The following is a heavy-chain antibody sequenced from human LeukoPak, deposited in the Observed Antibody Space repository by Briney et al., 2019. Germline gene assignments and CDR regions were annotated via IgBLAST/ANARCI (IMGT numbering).Heavy chain of an antibody. CDR2: IYPADSDT. D-gene: IGHD6-19*01. J-gene: IGHJ4*02. V-gene: IGHV5-51*01. CDR3: ARHMLGYSSGSVQGFDY. Sequence: GESLKISCKGSAYSFSSYWIGWVRQMPGKGLEWMGIIYPADSDTRYSPSFQGQVTISADKSISTAYLQWSSLKASDTAMYYCARHMLGYSSGSVQGFDYWGQGTLVTVSS. CDR1: AYSFSSYW.